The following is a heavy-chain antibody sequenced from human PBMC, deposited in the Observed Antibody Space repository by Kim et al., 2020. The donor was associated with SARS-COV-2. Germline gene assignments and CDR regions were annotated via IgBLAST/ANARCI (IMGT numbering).Heavy chain of an antibody. V-gene: IGHV1-8*01. Sequence: ASVKVSCKASGYTFTSYDINWVRQATGQGLEWMGWMNPNSGNTGYAQKFQGRVTMTRNTSISTAYMELSSLRSEDTAVYYCARGVGGYCSGGSCTSYYYYYGMDVWGQGTTVTVSS. CDR1: GYTFTSYD. D-gene: IGHD2-15*01. CDR2: MNPNSGNT. CDR3: ARGVGGYCSGGSCTSYYYYYGMDV. J-gene: IGHJ6*02.